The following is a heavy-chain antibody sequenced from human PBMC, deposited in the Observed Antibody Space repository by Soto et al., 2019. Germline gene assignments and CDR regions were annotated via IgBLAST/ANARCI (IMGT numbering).Heavy chain of an antibody. CDR1: GFTFSSYG. CDR2: ISYDGSKK. Sequence: QVQLVESGGGVVQPGRSLRLSCAASGFTFSSYGMHWVRQAPGKGLEWVARISYDGSKKVYADSVKGRFTISRDNSKDTLYLQVNSLRAEDTAVFYCAKEEYRGSSFDYCGQGTLVTVSS. J-gene: IGHJ4*02. V-gene: IGHV3-30*18. D-gene: IGHD1-26*01. CDR3: AKEEYRGSSFDY.